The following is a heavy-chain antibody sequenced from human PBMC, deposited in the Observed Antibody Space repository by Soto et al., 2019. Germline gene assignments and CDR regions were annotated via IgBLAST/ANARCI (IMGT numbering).Heavy chain of an antibody. D-gene: IGHD1-20*01. CDR2: ITGSGDYT. CDR1: GFTFSIYN. V-gene: IGHV3-23*01. Sequence: EVQLLESGGGLVQPGGSLRLSCVASGFTFSIYNMNWVRQAPGKGLECVSFITGSGDYTNYADSVKGRFTISRDNSTNTLYLQMNSLRAEDTAVYFCARRITSYFDYWGQGTLVTVSS. J-gene: IGHJ4*02. CDR3: ARRITSYFDY.